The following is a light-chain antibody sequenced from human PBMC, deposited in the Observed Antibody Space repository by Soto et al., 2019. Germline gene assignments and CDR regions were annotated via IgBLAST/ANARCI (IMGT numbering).Light chain of an antibody. CDR3: QQYGSSGT. CDR1: QSVNNN. J-gene: IGKJ1*01. V-gene: IGKV3-15*01. CDR2: GAS. Sequence: EIVMTQSPVTLSVSPGERATFSRRASQSVNNNLAWYHLKPGQAPRLLLYGASIRATDVPARFSGGGSGTEYTLTISSLQSEDFAVYYCQQYGSSGTFGQGTKVDIK.